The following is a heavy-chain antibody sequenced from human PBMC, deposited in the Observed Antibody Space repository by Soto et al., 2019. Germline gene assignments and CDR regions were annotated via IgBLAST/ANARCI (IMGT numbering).Heavy chain of an antibody. J-gene: IGHJ6*02. CDR1: GGTFSTYA. D-gene: IGHD2-15*01. CDR2: IIPMFATP. Sequence: QDHLVQSGAAVKKPASSVKISCRSTGGTFSTYAFSWVRQAPGPGLEWMGGIIPMFATPIYAQQYQGRVTSTTEDSAGPAYREVTRPRSNDTAVYFCARGEYAVVVMAGTSRGYQHAYHVRDDWGQGTSVTGSS. V-gene: IGHV1-69*05. CDR3: ARGEYAVVVMAGTSRGYQHAYHVRDD.